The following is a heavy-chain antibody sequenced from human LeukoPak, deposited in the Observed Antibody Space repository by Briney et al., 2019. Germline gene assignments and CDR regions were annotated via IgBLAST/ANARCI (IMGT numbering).Heavy chain of an antibody. J-gene: IGHJ5*02. CDR3: AREGHEAFDP. Sequence: ASVKVSCKTSGYSFITYSINWVRQAPGQGLEWMGWISGYSGNTNYAQKLQGRVTMTIDTSTGTAYMELRSLRSDDTAVYYCAREGHEAFDPWGQGTLVTVSS. CDR1: GYSFITYS. CDR2: ISGYSGNT. V-gene: IGHV1-18*01.